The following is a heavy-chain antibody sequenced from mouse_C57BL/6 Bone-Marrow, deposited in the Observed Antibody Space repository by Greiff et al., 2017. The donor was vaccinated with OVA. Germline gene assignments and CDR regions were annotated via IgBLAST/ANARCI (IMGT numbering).Heavy chain of an antibody. CDR1: GYTFTSYW. D-gene: IGHD4-1*01. CDR2: IDPSDSYT. V-gene: IGHV1-50*01. CDR3: ARSGLGRVYYFDY. J-gene: IGHJ2*01. Sequence: QVQLQQPGAELVKPGASVKLSCKASGYTFTSYWMQWVKQRPGQGLEWIGEIDPSDSYTNYNQKFKGKATLTVDTSSSTAYMQLSSLTSEDSAVYYCARSGLGRVYYFDYRGQGTTLTVSS.